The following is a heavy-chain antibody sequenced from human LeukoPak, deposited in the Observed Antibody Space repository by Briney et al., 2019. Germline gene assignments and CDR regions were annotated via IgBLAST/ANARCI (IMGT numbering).Heavy chain of an antibody. CDR3: AKRRGLELLYYYYMDV. CDR2: ISGSGGST. V-gene: IGHV3-23*01. D-gene: IGHD1-7*01. Sequence: GGSLRLSCAASGFTFSSYAMTWVRQAPGKGLEWVSAISGSGGSTYYADSVKGRFTISRDNSKNTLFLQMNSLRAEDTAVYYCAKRRGLELLYYYYMDVWGKGTTVTVSS. J-gene: IGHJ6*03. CDR1: GFTFSSYA.